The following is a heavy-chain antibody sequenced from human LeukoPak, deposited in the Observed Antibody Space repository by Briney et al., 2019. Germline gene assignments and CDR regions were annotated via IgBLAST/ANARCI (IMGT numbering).Heavy chain of an antibody. CDR2: INPNSGGT. J-gene: IGHJ5*02. V-gene: IGHV1-2*02. Sequence: ASVKVSRKASGYTFTGYYMHWVRQAPGQGLEWMGWINPNSGGTNYAQKFQGRVTMTRDTSISTAYMELSRLRSDDSAVYYCARDLSGITGTRGSFDSHPWGQGTLVTVSS. CDR1: GYTFTGYY. D-gene: IGHD1-7*01. CDR3: ARDLSGITGTRGSFDSHP.